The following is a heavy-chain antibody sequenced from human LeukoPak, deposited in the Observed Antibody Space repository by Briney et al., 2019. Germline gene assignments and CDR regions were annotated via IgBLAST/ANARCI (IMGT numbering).Heavy chain of an antibody. D-gene: IGHD4-11*01. J-gene: IGHJ4*02. CDR2: INPNSGGT. V-gene: IGHV1-2*06. CDR1: GYTFTGYY. Sequence: AASVKVSCKASGYTFTGYYMHWVRQAPGQGLEWMGRINPNSGGTNYAQKFRGRVAMTRDTSISAAYMELSRLRSDDTAVYYCARGMTTSDHWGQGTLVTVSS. CDR3: ARGMTTSDH.